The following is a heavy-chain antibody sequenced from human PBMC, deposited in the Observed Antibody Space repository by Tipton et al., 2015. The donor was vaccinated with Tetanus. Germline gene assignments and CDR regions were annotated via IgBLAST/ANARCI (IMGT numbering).Heavy chain of an antibody. D-gene: IGHD3-10*01. CDR3: ARDYRGVFDY. V-gene: IGHV3-21*01. Sequence: SLRLSCAASGFTFSSYSMNWVRQAPGKGLEWVSAISADGDSTFYTDSVRGRFTISRDNSKNSLYLQMNSLRAEDTAVYYCARDYRGVFDYWGQGTLVTVSS. J-gene: IGHJ4*02. CDR1: GFTFSSYS. CDR2: ISADGDST.